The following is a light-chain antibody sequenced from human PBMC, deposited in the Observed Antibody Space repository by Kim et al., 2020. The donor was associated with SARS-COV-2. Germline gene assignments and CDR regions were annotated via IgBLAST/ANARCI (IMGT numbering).Light chain of an antibody. V-gene: IGKV1-33*01. CDR1: QDISAY. J-gene: IGKJ5*01. CDR2: DAS. CDR3: QQYDNLPIT. Sequence: DVQMTQSPSSLSASVGDRITITCQASQDISAYLNWYQVKPGRAPKLLIYDASDLESGVPSRFSGGGSGTDFTFTISSLQPEDLGTYFCQQYDNLPITFGQGTRLEIK.